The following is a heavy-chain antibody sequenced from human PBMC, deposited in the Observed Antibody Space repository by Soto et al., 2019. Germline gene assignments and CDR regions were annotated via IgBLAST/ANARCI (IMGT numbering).Heavy chain of an antibody. CDR2: IYSNGDT. D-gene: IGHD6-6*01. V-gene: IGHV4-31*03. CDR3: ARRGGSSPVYYYAAKDV. J-gene: IGHJ6*02. Sequence: SETLSLTCSVSSDSMNSGGYYWSWIRQHPGKGLEWIGYIYSNGDTYYNPSLKSRVTISVDTSKNQFSLNLTSVTAADTAVYHCARRGGSSPVYYYAAKDVWGRGTTVTVSS. CDR1: SDSMNSGGYY.